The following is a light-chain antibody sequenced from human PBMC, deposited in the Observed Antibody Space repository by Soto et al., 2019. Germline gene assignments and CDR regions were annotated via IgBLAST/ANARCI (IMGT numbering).Light chain of an antibody. J-gene: IGKJ3*01. Sequence: EIVLTQSPGTLSLSPGERATLSCRASQSVSSSYLAWYQQKPGQAPRLLIYGASSRATGIPDRFSGSGSGTDFTLTISRLEPEDFAVDYCQQYGSAFTFGPGTRWIS. V-gene: IGKV3-20*01. CDR2: GAS. CDR1: QSVSSSY. CDR3: QQYGSAFT.